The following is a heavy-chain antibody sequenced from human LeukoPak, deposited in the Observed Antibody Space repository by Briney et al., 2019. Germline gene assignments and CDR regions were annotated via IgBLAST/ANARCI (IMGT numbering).Heavy chain of an antibody. CDR1: GFTFSNYM. D-gene: IGHD4-17*01. V-gene: IGHV3-21*01. Sequence: PGGSLRLSCAASGFTFSNYMMHWVRQAPGKGLEWVSSISSSSSYIYYADSVKGRFTISRDNAKNSLYLQMNSLRAEDTAVYYCARAHYGDYDFDYWGQGTLVTVSS. CDR3: ARAHYGDYDFDY. J-gene: IGHJ4*02. CDR2: ISSSSSYI.